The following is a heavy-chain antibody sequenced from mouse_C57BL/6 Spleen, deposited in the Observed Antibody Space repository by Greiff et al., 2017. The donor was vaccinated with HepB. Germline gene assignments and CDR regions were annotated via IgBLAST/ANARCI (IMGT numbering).Heavy chain of an antibody. CDR2: IDPETGGT. J-gene: IGHJ3*01. CDR1: GYTFTDYE. Sequence: LQESGAELVRPGASVTLSCKASGYTFTDYEMHWVKQTPVHGLEWIGAIDPETGGTAYNQKFKGKAILTADKSSSTAYMELRSLTSEDSAVYYCTRDYYGFAYWGQGTLVTVSA. V-gene: IGHV1-15*01. CDR3: TRDYYGFAY. D-gene: IGHD1-1*01.